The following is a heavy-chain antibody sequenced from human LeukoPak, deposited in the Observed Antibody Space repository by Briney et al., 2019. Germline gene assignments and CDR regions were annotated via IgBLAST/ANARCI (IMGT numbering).Heavy chain of an antibody. V-gene: IGHV1-18*01. CDR3: ARVLGGYSYGYFDY. J-gene: IGHJ4*02. CDR2: ISAYNGNT. D-gene: IGHD5-18*01. Sequence: ASVKVSCEPSGYTFTSYGNIWVRQAPGQGLEWLGWISAYNGNTNYAQKVQGRVTMTTDTSTSTVYMELRSLRSEDTAVYYCARVLGGYSYGYFDYWGQGTLVTVSS. CDR1: GYTFTSYG.